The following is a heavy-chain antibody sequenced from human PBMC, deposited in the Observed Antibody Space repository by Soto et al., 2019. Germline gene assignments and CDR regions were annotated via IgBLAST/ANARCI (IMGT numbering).Heavy chain of an antibody. Sequence: GGSLRLSCSASGFTFSSYAMHWVRQAPGKGLEYVSAISSNGGSTYYADSVKGRFTISRDNSKNTLYLQMSSLRAEDTAVYYCVKGSPLLGYCSSTSCFGDVWGQGTTVTVSS. D-gene: IGHD2-2*01. J-gene: IGHJ6*02. CDR1: GFTFSSYA. CDR3: VKGSPLLGYCSSTSCFGDV. V-gene: IGHV3-64D*08. CDR2: ISSNGGST.